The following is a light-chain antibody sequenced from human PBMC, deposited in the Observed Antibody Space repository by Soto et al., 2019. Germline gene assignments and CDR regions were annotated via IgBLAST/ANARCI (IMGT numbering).Light chain of an antibody. CDR3: QQYNNWPPDRT. Sequence: EIVRTQSPATLSVSPGERATLSCRASQSVGSNLAWYQQKPGQAPRLLIYGASTRATGIPARFSGSGSGTEFTLTLSSLQSEDFAIYFCQQYNNWPPDRTFGQGTKVEIK. J-gene: IGKJ1*01. CDR1: QSVGSN. V-gene: IGKV3-15*01. CDR2: GAS.